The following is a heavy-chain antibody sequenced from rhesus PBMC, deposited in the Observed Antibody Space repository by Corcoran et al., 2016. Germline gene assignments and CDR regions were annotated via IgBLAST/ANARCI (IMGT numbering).Heavy chain of an antibody. CDR3: AREEYLDWLLHYYFDY. V-gene: IGHV4-173*01. J-gene: IGHJ4*01. D-gene: IGHD3-3*01. Sequence: QVQLQESGPGLVKPSETLSLTCAVSGGSISSNYWSWLRQPPGKGLEWIGRISGSGGTTAYHPSLKCRVTISTDTSKNQSSLKLSSVTAADTAVYYCAREEYLDWLLHYYFDYWGQGVLVTVSS. CDR1: GGSISSNY. CDR2: ISGSGGTT.